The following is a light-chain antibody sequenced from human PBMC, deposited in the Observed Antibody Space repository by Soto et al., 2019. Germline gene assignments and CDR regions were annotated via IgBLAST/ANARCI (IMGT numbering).Light chain of an antibody. CDR3: QQYDNSPPWT. CDR1: QSVSSNH. Sequence: IVLTQSPGTLSLSPGERATLFCRASQSVSSNHLAWYQHKPGQAPRLLIYGTSSRATGIPDRFSGSGSGTDFTLTISRLEPEDFAVYYCQQYDNSPPWTFGQGTKVDI. J-gene: IGKJ1*01. V-gene: IGKV3-20*01. CDR2: GTS.